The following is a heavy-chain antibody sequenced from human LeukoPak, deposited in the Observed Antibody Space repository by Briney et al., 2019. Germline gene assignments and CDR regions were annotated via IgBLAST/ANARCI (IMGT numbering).Heavy chain of an antibody. CDR1: GFTFSSYS. CDR2: ISTSSSSI. V-gene: IGHV3-21*01. Sequence: GGSLRLSCAASGFTFSSYSMNWVRQAPGKGLEWVSSISTSSSSIYYADSVKGRFTISRDDAKNSLYLQMNSLRADDTAMYYCARDLLAGMVRGIIEPWGQGTLVTVSS. D-gene: IGHD3-10*01. J-gene: IGHJ5*02. CDR3: ARDLLAGMVRGIIEP.